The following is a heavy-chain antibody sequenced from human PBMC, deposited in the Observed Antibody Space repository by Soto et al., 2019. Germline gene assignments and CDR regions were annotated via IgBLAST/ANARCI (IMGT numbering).Heavy chain of an antibody. V-gene: IGHV4-31*03. D-gene: IGHD3-10*01. Sequence: SETLSLTCTVSGGSIISCGYYWSWIRQHPGKGLEWIGYIYYSGSTYYNPSLKSRVTISVDTSKNQFSLKLSSVTAADTAVYYCARALDPNWIDPWGQGTLVSVSS. CDR3: ARALDPNWIDP. CDR2: IYYSGST. CDR1: GGSIISCGYY. J-gene: IGHJ5*02.